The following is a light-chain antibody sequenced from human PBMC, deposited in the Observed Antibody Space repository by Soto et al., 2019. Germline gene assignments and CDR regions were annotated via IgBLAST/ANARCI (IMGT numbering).Light chain of an antibody. CDR3: QQYGSSRT. Sequence: EVELTQSPVTLSLSPQASAIPYCRASQSFRGLLAWYQQKPGQAPRLLIYDAYNRATGIPPRFSGSGSGTDFTLTISRLEPEDFVVYYCQQYGSSRTFGQGTKV. V-gene: IGKV3-20*01. J-gene: IGKJ1*01. CDR2: DAY. CDR1: QSFRGL.